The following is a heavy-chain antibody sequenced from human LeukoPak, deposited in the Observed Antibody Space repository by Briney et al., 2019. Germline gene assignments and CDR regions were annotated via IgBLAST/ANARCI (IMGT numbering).Heavy chain of an antibody. J-gene: IGHJ6*03. CDR2: IYTSGST. CDR3: ASHPEEYYYYMDV. V-gene: IGHV4-4*07. CDR1: GGSLSSYY. Sequence: PSETLSLTCTVSGGSLSSYYWSWIRQPAGKGLEGIGRIYTSGSTNYNPALKSRVTMSVDTSKNQFSLKLSSVTAADTAVYYCASHPEEYYYYMDVWGKGTTVTVSS.